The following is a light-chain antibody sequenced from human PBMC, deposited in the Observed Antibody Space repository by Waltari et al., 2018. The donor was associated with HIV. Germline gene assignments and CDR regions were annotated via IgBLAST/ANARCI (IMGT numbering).Light chain of an antibody. CDR1: NSDVGGYNY. CDR2: EVT. J-gene: IGLJ2*01. Sequence: QSALTQPASVSGSPGQSITISCTGSNSDVGGYNYVSWYQQHPGKAPNLLRFEVTHRPSGISSRFSGSKSGNTATMTISGLQAEDEADYYCSSYTTTSTILFGGGTKVTVL. CDR3: SSYTTTSTIL. V-gene: IGLV2-14*01.